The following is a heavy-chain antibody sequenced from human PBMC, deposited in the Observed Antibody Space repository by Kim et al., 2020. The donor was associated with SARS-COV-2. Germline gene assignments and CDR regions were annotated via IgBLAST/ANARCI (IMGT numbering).Heavy chain of an antibody. Sequence: GESLKISCKGSGYSFTSYWISWVRQMPGKGLEWMGRIDPSDSYTNYSPSFQGHVTISADKSISTAYLQWSSLKASDTAMYYCARHLEWGTYYYGSLNWFDPWGQGTLVTVSS. J-gene: IGHJ5*02. D-gene: IGHD3-10*01. V-gene: IGHV5-10-1*01. CDR1: GYSFTSYW. CDR3: ARHLEWGTYYYGSLNWFDP. CDR2: IDPSDSYT.